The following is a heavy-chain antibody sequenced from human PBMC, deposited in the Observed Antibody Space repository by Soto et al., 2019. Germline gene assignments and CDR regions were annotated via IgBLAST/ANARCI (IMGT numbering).Heavy chain of an antibody. CDR2: INHSGST. D-gene: IGHD1-26*01. CDR1: GGSFSGYY. CDR3: ASDRYSGSYYRAINWFDP. J-gene: IGHJ5*02. Sequence: PSETLSLTCAVCGGSFSGYYCSWIRHPPWKGLEWIGEINHSGSTNYNPSLKSRVTISVDTSKNQFSLKLSSVTAADTAVYYCASDRYSGSYYRAINWFDPGGQEPLV. V-gene: IGHV4-34*01.